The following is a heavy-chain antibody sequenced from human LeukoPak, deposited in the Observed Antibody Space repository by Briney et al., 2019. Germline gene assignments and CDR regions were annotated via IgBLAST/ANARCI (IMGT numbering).Heavy chain of an antibody. CDR2: IYTSGST. J-gene: IGHJ5*02. D-gene: IGHD2-15*01. Sequence: SQTLSLTCTVSGGSISSGSYYWSWIRQPAGKGLEWIGRIYTSGSTNYNPSLKSRVTTSVDTSKNQSSLKPSSVTAADTAVYYCARVYSEDDNWFDPWGQGTLVTVSS. V-gene: IGHV4-61*02. CDR1: GGSISSGSYY. CDR3: ARVYSEDDNWFDP.